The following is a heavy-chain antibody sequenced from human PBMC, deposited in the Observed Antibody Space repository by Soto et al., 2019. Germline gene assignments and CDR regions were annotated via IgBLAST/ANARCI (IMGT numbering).Heavy chain of an antibody. Sequence: GGSLRLSCAASGFTFSSYAMSWVRQAPGKGLECVSAISGSGGSTYYADSVKGRFTISRDNSKNTLYLQMNSLRAEDTAVYYCAKDLDCSSTSCRTPMYYFDYWGQGTLVTVSS. CDR3: AKDLDCSSTSCRTPMYYFDY. J-gene: IGHJ4*02. V-gene: IGHV3-23*01. D-gene: IGHD2-2*01. CDR2: ISGSGGST. CDR1: GFTFSSYA.